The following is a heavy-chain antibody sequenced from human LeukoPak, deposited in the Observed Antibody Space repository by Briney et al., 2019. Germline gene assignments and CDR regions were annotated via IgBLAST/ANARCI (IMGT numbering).Heavy chain of an antibody. CDR1: GYTFSDYY. V-gene: IGHV1-2*02. D-gene: IGHD2-8*01. Sequence: ASVKVSCKASGYTFSDYYMHWVRQAPGQGLEWMGWMNPNSGDTTYAQKFQGRVTMTRDTSIRTAYMELSRLRPDDTAVYYCARVWPCSNGVCPNVFERWGQGTLVTVSS. J-gene: IGHJ4*02. CDR3: ARVWPCSNGVCPNVFER. CDR2: MNPNSGDT.